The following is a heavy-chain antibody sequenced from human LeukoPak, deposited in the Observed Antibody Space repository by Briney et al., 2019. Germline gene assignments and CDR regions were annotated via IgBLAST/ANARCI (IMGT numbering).Heavy chain of an antibody. D-gene: IGHD2-2*03. CDR2: IHSTGST. V-gene: IGHV4-59*11. J-gene: IGHJ4*02. CDR1: GGSINNHY. Sequence: SETLSLTRTVSGGSINNHYWSWIRQPPGKGLEWIGYIHSTGSTHYNPSLKSRVTISVDRSENQFSLKVTSVTAADTAVYYRASLGFCTGTRCLEDSWGQGTLVTVAS. CDR3: ASLGFCTGTRCLEDS.